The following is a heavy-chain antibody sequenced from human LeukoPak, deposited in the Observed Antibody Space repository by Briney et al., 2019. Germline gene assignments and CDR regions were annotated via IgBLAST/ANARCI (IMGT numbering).Heavy chain of an antibody. CDR1: AFTSSTYA. D-gene: IGHD3-3*01. Sequence: GRSLRLSCAPSAFTSSTYAMTWVRQAPGKGLECVSAISGNGGSTYSADSVKGRFTISRDNSKNTLYLQRNSLRAEDTALYYCAKQTAEGDYDFWSGYYGFDYWGQGTLVTVYS. J-gene: IGHJ4*02. CDR2: ISGNGGST. V-gene: IGHV3-23*01. CDR3: AKQTAEGDYDFWSGYYGFDY.